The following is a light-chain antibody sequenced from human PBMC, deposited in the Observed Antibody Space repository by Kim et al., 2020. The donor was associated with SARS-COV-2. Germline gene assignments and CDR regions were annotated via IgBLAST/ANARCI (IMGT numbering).Light chain of an antibody. CDR2: EVS. J-gene: IGLJ1*01. CDR3: SSYTTSKTFV. Sequence: QSALTQPPSVSGSPGQSVTISCTGTSSDVGSYDRVSWYQQPPGTAPKLMIYEVSNRPSGVPDRFSGSKSGNTASLAISGLQAEDEADYYCSSYTTSKTFVFGTGTKATVL. CDR1: SSDVGSYDR. V-gene: IGLV2-18*02.